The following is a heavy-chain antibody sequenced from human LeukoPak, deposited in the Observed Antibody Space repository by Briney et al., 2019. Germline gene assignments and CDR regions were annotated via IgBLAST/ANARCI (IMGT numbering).Heavy chain of an antibody. CDR3: ARDSSRRPQNYDIATSFSTDY. D-gene: IGHD3-9*01. Sequence: ASVTVSCKASGYTFTDYYIHWVRQAPGQGFEWMGWINPKIGGTNYAQRFQGRVSMTSDTSITTAYMELRRVTSDDTAVYYCARDSSRRPQNYDIATSFSTDYWGQGTLVTVSS. V-gene: IGHV1-2*02. CDR2: INPKIGGT. CDR1: GYTFTDYY. J-gene: IGHJ4*02.